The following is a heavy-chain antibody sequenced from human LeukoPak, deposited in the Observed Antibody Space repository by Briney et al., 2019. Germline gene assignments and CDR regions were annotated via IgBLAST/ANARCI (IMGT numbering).Heavy chain of an antibody. J-gene: IGHJ4*02. Sequence: SETLSLTCTVSGGSINNYYWSWIRKPAGKGLGWFGRIYSSGSTNYNTSLKSRITMSVDTSKNQVSLELSSVTAADTAVYYCARSGGRSSYTAFDYWGQRTLGTVSP. D-gene: IGHD3-10*01. CDR1: GGSINNYY. V-gene: IGHV4-4*07. CDR2: IYSSGST. CDR3: ARSGGRSSYTAFDY.